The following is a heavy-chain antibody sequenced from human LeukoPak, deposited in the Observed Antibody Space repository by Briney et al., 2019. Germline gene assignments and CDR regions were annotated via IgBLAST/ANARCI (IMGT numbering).Heavy chain of an antibody. CDR3: AKVRYFDWLAFDY. Sequence: GGSLRLSCAASGFTFSSYGMHWVRQAPGKGLEWVAFIRNDGSNKYYADSVKSRFTISRDNSKNTLYLQMNSLRPEDTAVYCCAKVRYFDWLAFDYWGQGTLVTVSS. V-gene: IGHV3-30*02. CDR1: GFTFSSYG. CDR2: IRNDGSNK. J-gene: IGHJ4*02. D-gene: IGHD3-9*01.